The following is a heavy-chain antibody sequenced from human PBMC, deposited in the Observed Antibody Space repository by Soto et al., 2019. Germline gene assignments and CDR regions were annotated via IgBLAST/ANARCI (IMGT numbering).Heavy chain of an antibody. V-gene: IGHV3-48*03. Sequence: PGESLRLSCAASGFTFKTYEMSWVRQAPGKGLEWISYITSTGYTRVYADSVKGRLTISRDNANNSLYLQMNSLRVEDTAVYYCARVLERGGYDMDAWGQGTTVTVSS. CDR1: GFTFKTYE. D-gene: IGHD3-3*01. CDR2: ITSTGYTR. J-gene: IGHJ6*02. CDR3: ARVLERGGYDMDA.